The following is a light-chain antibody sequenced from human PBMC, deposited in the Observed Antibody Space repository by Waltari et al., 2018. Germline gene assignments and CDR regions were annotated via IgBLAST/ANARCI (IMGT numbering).Light chain of an antibody. Sequence: QLVLTQSPSASASLGASIKLTCTLSTRHRSYAIAWHQQQPEKGPRYLMKLNSDGSHSKGDGIPDRFAGSSSGAERYLTISSLQSEDEADYYCQTWGTGIWVFGGGTKLTVL. CDR1: TRHRSYA. CDR3: QTWGTGIWV. J-gene: IGLJ3*02. CDR2: LNSDGSH. V-gene: IGLV4-69*01.